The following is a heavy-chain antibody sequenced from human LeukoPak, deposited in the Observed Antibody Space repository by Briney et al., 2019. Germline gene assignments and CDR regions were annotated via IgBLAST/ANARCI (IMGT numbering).Heavy chain of an antibody. V-gene: IGHV3-30*18. CDR3: AKGRGAFDI. D-gene: IGHD3-10*01. CDR2: ISNDGSNK. CDR1: GFTFSSYG. J-gene: IGHJ3*02. Sequence: GSSLRLSCVASGFTFSSYGMHWVRQAPGKGLEWVAVISNDGSNKYYADSVKGRFTISRDNSKNTLYLQMNSLRAEDTAVYYCAKGRGAFDIWGQGTMVTVSS.